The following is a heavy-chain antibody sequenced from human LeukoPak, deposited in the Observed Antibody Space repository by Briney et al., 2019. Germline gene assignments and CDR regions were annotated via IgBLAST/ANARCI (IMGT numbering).Heavy chain of an antibody. V-gene: IGHV3-20*04. CDR1: GFTFDDYG. CDR3: ARDLRLTYYYYMDV. CDR2: INWNGGST. D-gene: IGHD3-16*01. Sequence: GGSLRLSCAASGFTFDDYGMSWVRQAPGKGLEWVSGINWNGGSTGYADSVKGRFTISRDNAKNSLYLQMNRLRAEDTALYYCARDLRLTYYYYMDVWGKGTTVTVSS. J-gene: IGHJ6*03.